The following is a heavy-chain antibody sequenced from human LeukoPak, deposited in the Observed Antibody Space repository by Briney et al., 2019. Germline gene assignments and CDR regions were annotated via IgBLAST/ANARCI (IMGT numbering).Heavy chain of an antibody. Sequence: GGSLRLSCAASGFTFSSYAMSWVRQAPGKGLEWVSGISGSGDSTWYADSVKGRFTISRDNSKNTLYLQTNSLRAEDTAVYYCAKDQVAPVDYFDYWGQGTLVTVSS. CDR3: AKDQVAPVDYFDY. CDR2: ISGSGDST. CDR1: GFTFSSYA. V-gene: IGHV3-23*01. J-gene: IGHJ4*02. D-gene: IGHD2-15*01.